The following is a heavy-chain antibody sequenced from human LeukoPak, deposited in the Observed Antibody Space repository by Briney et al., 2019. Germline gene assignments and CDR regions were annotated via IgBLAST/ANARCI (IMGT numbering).Heavy chain of an antibody. V-gene: IGHV1-18*01. Sequence: ASVKVSCKASGYAFSSYGVSWVRQAPGQGLEWMGWISAYNGNTKYTQNLQGRVTMTTDISTTTAYMELRSLRFDDTAVYCCARDLEMARPGYFDYWGQGTLVTVSS. CDR1: GYAFSSYG. J-gene: IGHJ4*02. D-gene: IGHD5-24*01. CDR2: ISAYNGNT. CDR3: ARDLEMARPGYFDY.